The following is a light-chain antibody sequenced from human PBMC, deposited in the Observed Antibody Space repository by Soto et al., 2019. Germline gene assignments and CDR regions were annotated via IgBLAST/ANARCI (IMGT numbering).Light chain of an antibody. CDR1: QTVGRN. J-gene: IGKJ5*01. CDR3: QQYNNWPPIT. Sequence: EIVLTQSPATWSLSPGESATLPCRACQTVGRNLGWYQQKPGQAPRLLIYGASTRATGIPARFSGSGSGTEFTLTISSLQSEDFAVYYCQQYNNWPPITFGQGTRLEI. V-gene: IGKV3-15*01. CDR2: GAS.